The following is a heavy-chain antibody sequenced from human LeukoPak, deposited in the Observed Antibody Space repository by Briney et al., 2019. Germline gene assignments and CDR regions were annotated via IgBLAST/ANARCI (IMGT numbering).Heavy chain of an antibody. Sequence: SETLSLTCTVSGYSISSGYYWGWIRQPPGKGLEWIGSIYHSGGTYYNPSLKSRVTISVDTSKNQFSLKLSSVTAADTAVYYCASALYSSSSHYFDYWGQGTLVTVSS. D-gene: IGHD6-13*01. J-gene: IGHJ4*02. CDR3: ASALYSSSSHYFDY. CDR2: IYHSGGT. CDR1: GYSISSGYY. V-gene: IGHV4-38-2*02.